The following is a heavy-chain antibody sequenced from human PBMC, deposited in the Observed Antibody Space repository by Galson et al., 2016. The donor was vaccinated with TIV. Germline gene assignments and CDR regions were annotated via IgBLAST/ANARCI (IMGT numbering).Heavy chain of an antibody. CDR2: ISGTSGTI. Sequence: SLRLSCAASGFSFRRYWMHWVRQAPGKGLEWLSYISGTSGTIYYGDSGRGRFTISRDNAKDSVYLDMSNLRAEDTSVYYCARVMIYEDSHYMDAWGKGTTVIVSS. CDR1: GFSFRRYW. V-gene: IGHV3-48*01. J-gene: IGHJ6*03. D-gene: IGHD3/OR15-3a*01. CDR3: ARVMIYEDSHYMDA.